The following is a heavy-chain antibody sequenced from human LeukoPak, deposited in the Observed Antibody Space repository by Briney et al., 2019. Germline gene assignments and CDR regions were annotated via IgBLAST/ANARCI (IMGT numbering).Heavy chain of an antibody. V-gene: IGHV1-8*03. CDR1: GYTFTSYD. J-gene: IGHJ5*02. CDR2: MNPNSGNT. D-gene: IGHD5-24*01. CDR3: ARGLGGDGYKWAAGWFDP. Sequence: ASVKVSCKASGYTFTSYDINWVRQATGQGLEWMGWMNPNSGNTGYAQKFQGRVTITRNTSISTAYMELSSLRSEDTAVYYCARGLGGDGYKWAAGWFDPWGQGTLVTVSS.